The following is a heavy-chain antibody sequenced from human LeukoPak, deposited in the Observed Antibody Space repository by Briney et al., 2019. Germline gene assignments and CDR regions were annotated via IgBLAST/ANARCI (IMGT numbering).Heavy chain of an antibody. CDR3: ARGLPYDFWSGLDFGY. J-gene: IGHJ4*02. Sequence: PGGSLRLSCAASGFTFSSYSMNWVRQAPGKGLEWVSSISSSSSYIYYADSVKGRFTISRDNAKNSLYLQMNSLRAEDTAVYYCARGLPYDFWSGLDFGYWGQGTLVTVSS. D-gene: IGHD3-3*01. CDR1: GFTFSSYS. V-gene: IGHV3-21*01. CDR2: ISSSSSYI.